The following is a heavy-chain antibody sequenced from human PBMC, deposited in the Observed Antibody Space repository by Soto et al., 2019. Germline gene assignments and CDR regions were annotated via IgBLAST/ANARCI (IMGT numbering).Heavy chain of an antibody. CDR1: GYSFTNSW. J-gene: IGHJ4*02. D-gene: IGHD3-22*01. CDR3: TRQSETYYDSSGYYFDY. CDR2: IDPRDSYA. Sequence: GESLKISCKGSGYSFTNSWINWVRQMPGKGLEWMGRIDPRDSYANYSPSFQGHDTISADKSISTAYLQWSSLKASDTAMYYCTRQSETYYDSSGYYFDYWGQGTLVTVSS. V-gene: IGHV5-10-1*01.